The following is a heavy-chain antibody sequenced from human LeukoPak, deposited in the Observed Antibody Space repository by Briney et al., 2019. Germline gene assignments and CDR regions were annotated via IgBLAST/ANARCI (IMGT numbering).Heavy chain of an antibody. CDR2: ISYDGSNK. Sequence: GGSLRLSCAASGFTFSSYAMHWVRRAPGKGLEWVAVISYDGSNKYYADSVKGRFTIPRDNSKNTLYLQMNSLRAEDTAVYYCARDARRYCSSTSCYLDYWGQGTLVTVSS. V-gene: IGHV3-30-3*01. J-gene: IGHJ4*02. CDR1: GFTFSSYA. D-gene: IGHD2-2*01. CDR3: ARDARRYCSSTSCYLDY.